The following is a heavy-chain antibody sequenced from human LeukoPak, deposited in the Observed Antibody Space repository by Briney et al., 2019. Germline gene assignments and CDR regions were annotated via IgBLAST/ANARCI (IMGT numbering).Heavy chain of an antibody. V-gene: IGHV1-69*04. J-gene: IGHJ4*02. CDR2: IIPILGIA. Sequence: SVKVSCKASGGTFSSYAISWVRQAPGQGLEWMGRIIPILGIANYAQKFQGRVTITADKSTSTAYMELSSLRSEDTAVYYCARDVGMADYYFDYWGQGTLVTVPS. CDR1: GGTFSSYA. CDR3: ARDVGMADYYFDY. D-gene: IGHD4/OR15-4a*01.